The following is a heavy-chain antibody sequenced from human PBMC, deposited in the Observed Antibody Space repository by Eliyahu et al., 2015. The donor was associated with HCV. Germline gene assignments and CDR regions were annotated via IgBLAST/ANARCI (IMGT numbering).Heavy chain of an antibody. V-gene: IGHV4-39*01. CDR2: IYYSGST. CDR1: GGSISSSSYY. CDR3: ARHGHVTGRGFDY. J-gene: IGHJ4*02. D-gene: IGHD5-24*01. Sequence: QLQLQESGPGLVKPSETLSLTCTVSGGSISSSSYYWGWIRQPPGKGLEWIGSIYYSGSTYYNPSLKSRVTISVDTSKNQFSLKLSSVTAADTAVYYCARHGHVTGRGFDYWGQGTLVTVSS.